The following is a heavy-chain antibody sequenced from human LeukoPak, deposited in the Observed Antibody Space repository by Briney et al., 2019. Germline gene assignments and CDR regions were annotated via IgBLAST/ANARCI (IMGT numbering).Heavy chain of an antibody. J-gene: IGHJ4*02. V-gene: IGHV3-74*01. Sequence: GGSLRLSCAASGFTFSDYYMSWIRQAPGKGLVWVSRIYSDESTTSYADSVKGRFTISRDNAKNTLYLQITSLRAEDTAVYYCARVTGGYPSFDYWGQGTLVTVSS. CDR3: ARVTGGYPSFDY. CDR1: GFTFSDYY. CDR2: IYSDESTT. D-gene: IGHD5-12*01.